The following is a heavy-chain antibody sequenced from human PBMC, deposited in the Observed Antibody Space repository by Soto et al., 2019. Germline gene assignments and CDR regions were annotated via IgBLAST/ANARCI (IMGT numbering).Heavy chain of an antibody. CDR3: TLVVAATTEIYTFALHDVLPISAGM. D-gene: IGHD2-2*01. CDR2: INSDGGTT. V-gene: IGHV3-74*01. CDR1: GVTFSGYW. J-gene: IGHJ6*01. Sequence: EGSLRLSCSASGVTFSGYWMHWVRQAPGKGLEWVSRINSDGGTTTYADSVKGRFTISRDNAKNTLYLQMNSLRAEDTAVYYCTLVVAATTEIYTFALHDVLPISAGM.